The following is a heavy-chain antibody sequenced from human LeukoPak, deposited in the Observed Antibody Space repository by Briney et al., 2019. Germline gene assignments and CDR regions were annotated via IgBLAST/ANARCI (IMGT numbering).Heavy chain of an antibody. CDR1: EFTISSYW. J-gene: IGHJ4*01. Sequence: PGGSLRLSCAASEFTISSYWMHWVRQAPGKGLVWVSRINSDGSSTSYADSVKGRFTISRDNAKNTLYLQMNSLRAEDTAVYYCARDLVSSWYWDYWGQGTLVTVSS. D-gene: IGHD6-13*01. V-gene: IGHV3-74*01. CDR3: ARDLVSSWYWDY. CDR2: INSDGSST.